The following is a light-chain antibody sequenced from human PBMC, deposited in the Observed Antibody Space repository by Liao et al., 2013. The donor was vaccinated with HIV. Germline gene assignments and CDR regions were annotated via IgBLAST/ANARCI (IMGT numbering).Light chain of an antibody. V-gene: IGLV3-1*01. Sequence: SYELTQPPSVSVSPGQTASITCSGDQLGDKYVSWYQQRPGQSPVLVMYQDSQRPSRIPERFSGSNSGKTATLTITGTQPMDEADYYCQAWDRNTAIFGGGTKLTVL. J-gene: IGLJ2*01. CDR1: QLGDKY. CDR3: QAWDRNTAI. CDR2: QDS.